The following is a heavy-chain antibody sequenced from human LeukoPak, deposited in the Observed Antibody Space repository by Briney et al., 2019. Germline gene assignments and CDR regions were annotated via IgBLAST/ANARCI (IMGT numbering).Heavy chain of an antibody. D-gene: IGHD6-19*01. CDR1: GYTSSNYG. CDR3: ARHSGSGWQALGY. Sequence: ASVKVSCKASGYTSSNYGISWVRQATGLGFEWMGWTSYNGNTNYAQKFQDRVTMTTDKSTTTAYMELRSLESDDTAVYYCARHSGSGWQALGYWGQGTLVTVSS. CDR2: TSYNGNT. J-gene: IGHJ4*02. V-gene: IGHV1-18*04.